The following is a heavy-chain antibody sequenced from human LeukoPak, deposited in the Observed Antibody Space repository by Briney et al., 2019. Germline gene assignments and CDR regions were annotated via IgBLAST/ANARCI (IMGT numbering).Heavy chain of an antibody. CDR3: AKDVVPAAISNGMDV. V-gene: IGHV3-43*01. Sequence: GGSLRLSCAASGFTFDDYTMHWVRQAPGKGLEWVSLISWDGGSTYYADSVKGRFTISRDNSKNSLYLQMNILRTEDTALYYCAKDVVPAAISNGMDVWGQGTTVTVSS. CDR1: GFTFDDYT. J-gene: IGHJ6*02. CDR2: ISWDGGST. D-gene: IGHD2-2*01.